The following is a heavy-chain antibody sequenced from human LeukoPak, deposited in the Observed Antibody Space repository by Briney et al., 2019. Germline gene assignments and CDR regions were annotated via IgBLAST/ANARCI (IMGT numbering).Heavy chain of an antibody. D-gene: IGHD3-10*01. V-gene: IGHV3-66*01. CDR1: RFTFKNYA. CDR2: IYSGGST. Sequence: PGRSLRLSCLASRFTFKNYAMHWVRQAPGKGLEWVAVIYSGGSTYYADSVKGRFTISRDNSKNTLYLQMNSLRAEDTAVYYCARDSRLWFGEYANYWGQGTLVTVSS. CDR3: ARDSRLWFGEYANY. J-gene: IGHJ4*02.